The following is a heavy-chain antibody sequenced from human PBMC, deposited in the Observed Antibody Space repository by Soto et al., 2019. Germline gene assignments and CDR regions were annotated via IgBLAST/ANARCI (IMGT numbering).Heavy chain of an antibody. D-gene: IGHD6-13*01. CDR2: ISSSSSYT. CDR1: GFTFSDYY. J-gene: IGHJ5*02. Sequence: PGGSLRLSCAASGFTFSDYYMSWIRQAPGKGLEWVSYISSSSSYTNYADSVKGRFTISRDNAKNSPYLQMNSLRAEDTAVYYCARVRSGYSSSWYEIWFDPWGQGTLVTVSS. CDR3: ARVRSGYSSSWYEIWFDP. V-gene: IGHV3-11*06.